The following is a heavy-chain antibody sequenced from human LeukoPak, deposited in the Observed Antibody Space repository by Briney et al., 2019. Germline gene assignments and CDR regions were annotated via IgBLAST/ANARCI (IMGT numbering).Heavy chain of an antibody. Sequence: SVKVSCKASGFTFTSSAMQWVRQARGQRLEWIGWIVVGSGNTNYAQKFQERVTITRDMSTSTAYMELSSLRSEDTAVYYCASYVEGSGSSPDFDYWGQGTLVTVSS. J-gene: IGHJ4*02. CDR3: ASYVEGSGSSPDFDY. D-gene: IGHD3-10*01. V-gene: IGHV1-58*02. CDR2: IVVGSGNT. CDR1: GFTFTSSA.